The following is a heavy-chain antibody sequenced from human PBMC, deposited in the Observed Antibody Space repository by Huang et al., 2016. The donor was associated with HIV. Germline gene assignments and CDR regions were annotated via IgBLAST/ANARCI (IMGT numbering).Heavy chain of an antibody. Sequence: QLQLQESGPGLVKPSETLSLTCTVSGGSITTSSYYWGWIRQPPGQGLEWIGNMYYSGSTYYNPSLKSRVTISVDTSKNQFSLRLNSVTAADTAVYYCARFVGRLPGYWGQGTLVTVSS. CDR3: ARFVGRLPGY. J-gene: IGHJ4*02. V-gene: IGHV4-39*01. CDR1: GGSITTSSYY. D-gene: IGHD2-15*01. CDR2: MYYSGST.